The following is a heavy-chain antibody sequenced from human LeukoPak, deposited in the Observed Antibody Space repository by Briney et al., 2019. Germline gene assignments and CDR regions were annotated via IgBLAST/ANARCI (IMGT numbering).Heavy chain of an antibody. CDR1: GYTFTSYG. D-gene: IGHD3-22*01. J-gene: IGHJ3*02. V-gene: IGHV1-18*01. CDR2: ISAYNGDT. Sequence: ASVKVSCKASGYTFTSYGISWVRQAPGQGLEWMGWISAYNGDTHYAQKLQGRVTMTTDTSTSTAYMELRSLRSDDTAVYYCARGGPAPHRITLIVVASSTDAFDIWGQGTMVTVSS. CDR3: ARGGPAPHRITLIVVASSTDAFDI.